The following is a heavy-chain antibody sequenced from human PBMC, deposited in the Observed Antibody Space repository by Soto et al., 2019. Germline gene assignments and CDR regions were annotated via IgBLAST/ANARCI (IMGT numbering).Heavy chain of an antibody. CDR3: ARVKNCYYYGLDG. D-gene: IGHD1-1*01. CDR2: MNDRXST. Sequence: PSETLSLTRTAYVAYFSGYYWTWIRHPPGNGLECIGAMNDRXSTTSNPACKSRVTISGDTYKSAFSLSLSSLTAADTSVHYCARVKNCYYYGLDGWGQATTVT. V-gene: IGHV4-34*01. CDR1: VAYFSGYY. J-gene: IGHJ6*02.